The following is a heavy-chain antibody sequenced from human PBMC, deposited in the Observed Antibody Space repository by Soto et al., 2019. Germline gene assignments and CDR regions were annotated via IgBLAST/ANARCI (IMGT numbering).Heavy chain of an antibody. CDR1: GGSFSGYY. CDR2: INHSGST. D-gene: IGHD5-12*01. CDR3: ARGRGLRRRDY. J-gene: IGHJ4*02. V-gene: IGHV4-34*01. Sequence: SETLSLTCAVYGGSFSGYYWSWIRQPPGKGLEWIGEINHSGSTNYNPSLKSRVTISVDTSKNQFSLKLSSVTAADTAVYYCARGRGLRRRDYWGQGTLVTVSS.